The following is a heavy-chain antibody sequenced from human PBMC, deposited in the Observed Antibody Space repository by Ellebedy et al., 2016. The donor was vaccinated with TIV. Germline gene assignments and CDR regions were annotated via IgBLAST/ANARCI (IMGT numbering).Heavy chain of an antibody. Sequence: GGSLRLSCAASGFTFRNFAMTWVRQAPGKGLEWVSSISSSGVSSDYAGSVRGRVTISRDNSKSTLYLQMDSLRADDSAEYYCAKLDSSGYYYGRLDYWGQGTLVTVSS. V-gene: IGHV3-23*01. J-gene: IGHJ4*02. CDR3: AKLDSSGYYYGRLDY. D-gene: IGHD3-22*01. CDR1: GFTFRNFA. CDR2: ISSSGVSS.